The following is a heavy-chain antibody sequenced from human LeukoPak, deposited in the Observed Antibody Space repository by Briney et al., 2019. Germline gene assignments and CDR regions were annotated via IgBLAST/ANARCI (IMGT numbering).Heavy chain of an antibody. CDR2: IDPSVGST. V-gene: IGHV1-46*01. CDR3: ARDQGGYSYGYGNWFDP. CDR1: GYTFTAYY. D-gene: IGHD5-18*01. J-gene: IGHJ5*02. Sequence: ASVKVSCKASGYTFTAYYIQWVRQAPGQGLEWMGLIDPSVGSTSNAQKFQGRVTITADESTSTAYMELSSLRSEDTAVYCCARDQGGYSYGYGNWFDPWGQGTLVTVSS.